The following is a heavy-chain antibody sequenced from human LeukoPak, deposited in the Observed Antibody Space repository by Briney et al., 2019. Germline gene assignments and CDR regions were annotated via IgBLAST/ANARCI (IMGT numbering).Heavy chain of an antibody. J-gene: IGHJ6*02. CDR1: GGSISSYY. D-gene: IGHD5-18*01. CDR3: ARRNRDTGSGYYYYGMDA. Sequence: PSETLSLTCTVSGGSISSYYWSWLRQPPGKGLEWLGYIYYSGSTNYNPSLKSRVTISVDTSKNQFSLKLSSVTAADTAVYYCARRNRDTGSGYYYYGMDAWGQGTTVTVSS. CDR2: IYYSGST. V-gene: IGHV4-59*01.